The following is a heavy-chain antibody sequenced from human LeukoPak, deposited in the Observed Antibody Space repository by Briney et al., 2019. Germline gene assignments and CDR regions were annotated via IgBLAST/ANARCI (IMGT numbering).Heavy chain of an antibody. CDR1: GFTFSSYS. Sequence: GGSLRLSCAASGFTFSSYSMNGVRQAPGKGREGGSSISSSSSYIYYADSVKGLFTISKDNAKNLMHLHMNSTSAEETAVYYCASFIVVVPAAINWGQGTLVTVPS. D-gene: IGHD2-2*01. V-gene: IGHV3-21*01. CDR3: ASFIVVVPAAIN. J-gene: IGHJ1*01. CDR2: ISSSSSYI.